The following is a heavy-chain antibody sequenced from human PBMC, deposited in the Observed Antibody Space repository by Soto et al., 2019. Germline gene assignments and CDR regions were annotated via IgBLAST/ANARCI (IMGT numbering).Heavy chain of an antibody. D-gene: IGHD2-2*01. CDR2: ISDDGSNK. J-gene: IGHJ6*02. V-gene: IGHV3-30*18. Sequence: QVQLVESGGGVVQPGRSLRLSCAASGFTFSSYGMHWVRQAPGKGLEWVAVISDDGSNKYYADSVKGRFTISRDNSKNPLYLQMNSLRAEDTAVYYCAKAIGLLPAYCYRMYVWGQGTTVTVSS. CDR3: AKAIGLLPAYCYRMYV. CDR1: GFTFSSYG.